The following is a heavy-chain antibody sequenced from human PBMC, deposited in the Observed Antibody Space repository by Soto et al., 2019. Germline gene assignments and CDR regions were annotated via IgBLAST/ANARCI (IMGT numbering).Heavy chain of an antibody. Sequence: GASVKVSCKASGGTFSSYAISWARQAPGQGLEWMGGIIPIFGTANYAQKFQGRVTITADESTSTAYMELSSLRSEDTAVYYCARSPGRGYDIRIYYYYGMDVWGQGTTVTVYS. V-gene: IGHV1-69*13. CDR3: ARSPGRGYDIRIYYYYGMDV. J-gene: IGHJ6*02. CDR2: IIPIFGTA. D-gene: IGHD5-12*01. CDR1: GGTFSSYA.